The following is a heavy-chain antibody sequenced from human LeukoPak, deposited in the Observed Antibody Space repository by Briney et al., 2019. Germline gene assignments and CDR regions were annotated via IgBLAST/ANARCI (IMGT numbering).Heavy chain of an antibody. CDR2: IYYRGST. CDR3: ARVSGYDWESFYDY. V-gene: IGHV4-59*01. Sequence: LSCAASGFTFSRYEMNWVRQAPGKGREGIGYIYYRGSTNYNASLKSRVTISVDTSKNQFSLKLSSVPAADTAVYYCARVSGYDWESFYDYWGQGTLVTVSS. D-gene: IGHD5-12*01. CDR1: GFTFSRYE. J-gene: IGHJ4*02.